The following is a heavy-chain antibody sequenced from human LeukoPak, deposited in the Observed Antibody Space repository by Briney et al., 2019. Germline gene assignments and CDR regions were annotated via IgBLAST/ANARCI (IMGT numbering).Heavy chain of an antibody. V-gene: IGHV3-23*01. CDR3: AKDLRWGENSYYYYMDV. CDR2: ITGNSGST. CDR1: GFTFSTYI. Sequence: GGSLRLSCAASGFTFSTYIMNWVRQAPGKGLEWVSSITGNSGSTYHADSVKGRFTISRDNSKNTLYLQMNSLRAEDTAVYYCAKDLRWGENSYYYYMDVWGKGTTVTVSS. J-gene: IGHJ6*03. D-gene: IGHD4-23*01.